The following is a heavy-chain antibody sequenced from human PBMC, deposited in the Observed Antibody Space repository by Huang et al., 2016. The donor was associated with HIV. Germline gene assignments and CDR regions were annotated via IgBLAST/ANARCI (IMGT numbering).Heavy chain of an antibody. Sequence: EVQLVQSGAEVRKPGESLKISCKGSGYSFNTYWIGWVRQMPGKGLEWMGIIYPGDADTNSSPSFQGQVTISVDKSTSTAYLQWRSLKASDTAIYYCARGGIAAAANNWFDPWGQGTLVTVSS. J-gene: IGHJ5*02. CDR2: IYPGDADT. CDR1: GYSFNTYW. D-gene: IGHD6-13*01. V-gene: IGHV5-51*01. CDR3: ARGGIAAAANNWFDP.